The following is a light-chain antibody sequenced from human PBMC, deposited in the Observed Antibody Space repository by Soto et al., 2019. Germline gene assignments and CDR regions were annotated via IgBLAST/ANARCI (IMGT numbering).Light chain of an antibody. CDR1: QNVSNA. J-gene: IGKJ1*01. CDR2: DSS. CDR3: QQYNKRPPWT. V-gene: IGKV3D-15*01. Sequence: VMTQSQPTRFASPGGRAAPSARPSQNVSNALAWYQQKPVQAPRLLIYDSSARASDVPLRFTGGGTGAEFTLTISNLQTEDFGVYICQQYNKRPPWTFGQGTKVDIK.